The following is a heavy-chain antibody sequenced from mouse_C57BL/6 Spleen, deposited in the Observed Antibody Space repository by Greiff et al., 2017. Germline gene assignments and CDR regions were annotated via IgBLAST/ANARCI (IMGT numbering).Heavy chain of an antibody. CDR1: GYTFTSYN. CDR3: ARWTIYDGYYVGFDY. CDR2: IYPGNGDT. D-gene: IGHD2-3*01. Sequence: LQESGAELVRPGASVKMSCKASGYTFTSYNMHWVKQTPRQGLEWIGAIYPGNGDTSYNQKFKGKATLTVDKSSSTAYMQLSSLTSEDSAVYFCARWTIYDGYYVGFDYWGQGTTLTVSS. V-gene: IGHV1-12*01. J-gene: IGHJ2*01.